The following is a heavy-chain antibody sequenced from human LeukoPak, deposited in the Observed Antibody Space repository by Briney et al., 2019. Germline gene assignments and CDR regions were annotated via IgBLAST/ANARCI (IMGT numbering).Heavy chain of an antibody. J-gene: IGHJ3*02. CDR3: ARVQKDYYDSGGYHSAAAFDI. CDR2: IYYRGSS. D-gene: IGHD3-22*01. V-gene: IGHV4-59*01. Sequence: SETLSPTCTVSGGSINNYYWSWIRQSPGKGLEWTGYIYYRGSSNYNPSLKSRITMSVDTSKNQFSLKLNSVTAADTAVYYCARVQKDYYDSGGYHSAAAFDIWGQGTMVTVSS. CDR1: GGSINNYY.